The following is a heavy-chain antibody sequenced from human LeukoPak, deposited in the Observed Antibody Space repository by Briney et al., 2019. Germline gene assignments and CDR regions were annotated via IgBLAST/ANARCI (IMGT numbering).Heavy chain of an antibody. V-gene: IGHV1-2*02. J-gene: IGHJ4*02. CDR2: INANSGAT. Sequence: GASVKVSCKTSGYTFTAHYMHWVRQAPGQGLEWMGWINANSGATQYAQKFQSRVTITRDTSISTAYMELSRLTSDDTAIYYCTREDYWGQGTLVTVSS. CDR3: TREDY. CDR1: GYTFTAHY.